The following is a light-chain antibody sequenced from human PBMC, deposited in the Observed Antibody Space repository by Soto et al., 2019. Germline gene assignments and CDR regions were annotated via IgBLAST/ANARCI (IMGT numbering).Light chain of an antibody. CDR2: ENN. Sequence: NFMLTQPHAVSESTGKTLSISCTRSSGSMANNYVQWYQQRPGSAPTTVIYENNQRLSGVPDRFSGSTDGSSNSASLTISGLQTVDEADYYCQSYDSDFVVFGGGTKLTVL. CDR1: SGSMANNY. V-gene: IGLV6-57*04. CDR3: QSYDSDFVV. J-gene: IGLJ2*01.